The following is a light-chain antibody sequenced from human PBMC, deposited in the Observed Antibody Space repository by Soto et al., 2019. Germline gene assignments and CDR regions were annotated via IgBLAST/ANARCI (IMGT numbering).Light chain of an antibody. CDR3: QQYGSSPWT. Sequence: EIVLTQSPGTLSLSQGEGATLSCRASQSVSSSYFAWYQQKPGQAPRLLIYGASSRATGIPDRFSGSGSGTDFTFTISRLEPEDFAVYYCQQYGSSPWTFGQGTKVETK. CDR1: QSVSSSY. CDR2: GAS. J-gene: IGKJ1*01. V-gene: IGKV3-20*01.